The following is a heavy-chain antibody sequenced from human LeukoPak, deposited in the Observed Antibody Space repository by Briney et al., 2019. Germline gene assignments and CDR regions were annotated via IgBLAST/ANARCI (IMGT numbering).Heavy chain of an antibody. V-gene: IGHV3-23*01. CDR3: ANFERTVAGPYNWFDP. Sequence: GGSLRLSCAASGFTFDDYAMHWVRQAPGKGLEWVSGISASGGNTYYADSVKGRFTISRDNSRNTLYVQMNSLRAEDTAVYYCANFERTVAGPYNWFDPWGQGTLVTASS. J-gene: IGHJ5*02. CDR2: ISASGGNT. D-gene: IGHD6-19*01. CDR1: GFTFDDYA.